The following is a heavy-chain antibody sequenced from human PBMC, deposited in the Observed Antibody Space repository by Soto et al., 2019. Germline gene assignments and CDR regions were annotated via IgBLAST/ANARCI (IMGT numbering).Heavy chain of an antibody. CDR2: ISYDGSNK. V-gene: IGHV3-30-3*01. Sequence: QVQLVESGGGVVQPGRSLRLSCAASGFTFSSYAMHWVRQAPGKGLEWVAVISYDGSNKYYADSVKGRFTISRDNSKNPLYLQMNSLRAEDTAVYYCARYLGYCSGGSCDSMDYWGQGTLVTVSS. CDR3: ARYLGYCSGGSCDSMDY. J-gene: IGHJ4*02. D-gene: IGHD2-15*01. CDR1: GFTFSSYA.